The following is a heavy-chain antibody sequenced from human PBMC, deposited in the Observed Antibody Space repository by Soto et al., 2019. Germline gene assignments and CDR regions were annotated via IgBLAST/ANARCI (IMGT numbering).Heavy chain of an antibody. J-gene: IGHJ4*02. CDR1: DFTFRNYW. CDR2: ISPDGGTT. Sequence: GGSLRLSCATSDFTFRNYWLNWVHQAPGKGLEWVANISPDGGTTNYVDSVKGRFTDSIDNVRNSVSLQMNSLRVEDTAVYFCFGGNGGPQWGQGTLVTVSS. D-gene: IGHD3-16*01. CDR3: FGGNGGPQ. V-gene: IGHV3-7*03.